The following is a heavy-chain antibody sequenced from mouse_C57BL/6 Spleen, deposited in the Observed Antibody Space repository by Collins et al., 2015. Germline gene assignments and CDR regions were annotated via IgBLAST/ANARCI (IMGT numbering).Heavy chain of an antibody. CDR1: GYSITSGYD. CDR3: ARESDYYAMDY. CDR2: ISYSGST. V-gene: IGHV3-1*01. Sequence: DVQLQESGPGMVKPSQSPSLTCTVTGYSITSGYDWHWIRHFPGNKLEWMGYISYSGSTNYNPSLKSRISLTHDTSKNHFFLKLNSVTTEDTATYYCARESDYYAMDYWGQGTSVTVSS. J-gene: IGHJ4*01.